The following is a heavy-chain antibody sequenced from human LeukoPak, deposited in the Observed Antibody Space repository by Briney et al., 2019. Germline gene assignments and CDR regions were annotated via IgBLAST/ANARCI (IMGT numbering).Heavy chain of an antibody. Sequence: ASVKVSCKASGYTFTSYGISWVRQAPGQGLEWMGWISAYNGNTNYAQKLQGRVTMTTDTSTSTAYMELRSLRSDDTAAYYCARAVYDYVWGSYRLTDYWGQGTLVTVSS. CDR2: ISAYNGNT. CDR3: ARAVYDYVWGSYRLTDY. J-gene: IGHJ4*02. D-gene: IGHD3-16*02. V-gene: IGHV1-18*01. CDR1: GYTFTSYG.